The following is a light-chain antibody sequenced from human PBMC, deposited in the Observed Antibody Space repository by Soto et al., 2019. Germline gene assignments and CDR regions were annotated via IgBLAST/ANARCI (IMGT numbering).Light chain of an antibody. V-gene: IGKV3-11*01. CDR2: DSS. CDR1: QSVSSY. J-gene: IGKJ4*01. Sequence: EIVLTQFPATLSLSPGDGATLSCRASQSVSSYLAWYQQKRGQAPRLLIYDSSNRATGFPARFSGSGSGTDLSLIISSFEPEDFAVYYCQQRSVWPLTFGGGDKVEIK. CDR3: QQRSVWPLT.